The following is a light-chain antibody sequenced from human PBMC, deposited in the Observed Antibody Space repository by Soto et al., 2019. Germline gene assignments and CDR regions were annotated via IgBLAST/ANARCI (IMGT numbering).Light chain of an antibody. J-gene: IGKJ5*01. V-gene: IGKV3-11*01. CDR1: QSVSSY. CDR2: DAS. CDR3: QQRSHWPTIT. Sequence: EIVLTQSPATLSLSPGERATLSCRASQSVSSYLAWYQQKPGQAPRLLIYDASNRATGIPARFSGSGSGTDFTLTISSLEPEDFAVYYCQQRSHWPTITFGHGTRLEI.